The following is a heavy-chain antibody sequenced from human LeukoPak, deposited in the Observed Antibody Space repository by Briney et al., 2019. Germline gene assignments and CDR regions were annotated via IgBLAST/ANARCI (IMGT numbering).Heavy chain of an antibody. V-gene: IGHV3-23*01. D-gene: IGHD3-9*01. CDR3: AKDWSGYYDILTGYLGNYYYYYYMDV. Sequence: GGSLRLSCAASGFTFSSYAMSWVRQAPGKGLEWVSAISGSGGSTYYADSVKGRFTISRDNSKNTLYLQMNSLRAEDTAVYYCAKDWSGYYDILTGYLGNYYYYYYMDVWGKGATVTVSS. J-gene: IGHJ6*03. CDR2: ISGSGGST. CDR1: GFTFSSYA.